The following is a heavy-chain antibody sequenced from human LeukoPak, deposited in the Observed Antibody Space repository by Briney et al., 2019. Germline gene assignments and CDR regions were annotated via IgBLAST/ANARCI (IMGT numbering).Heavy chain of an antibody. J-gene: IGHJ4*02. V-gene: IGHV4-59*01. CDR2: IYYSGST. Sequence: PSETLSLTCTVFGGSISSYYWSWIRQPPGKGLEWIGYIYYSGSTNYNPSLKSRVTISVDTSKNQFSLKLSSVTAADTAVYYCARLRPARLGLIDYWGQGTLVTVSS. CDR1: GGSISSYY. CDR3: ARLRPARLGLIDY. D-gene: IGHD7-27*01.